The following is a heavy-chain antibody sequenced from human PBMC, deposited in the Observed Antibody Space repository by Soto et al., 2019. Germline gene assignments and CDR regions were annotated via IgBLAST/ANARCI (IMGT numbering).Heavy chain of an antibody. CDR3: ARGFYFAF. CDR2: INRSGSTI. J-gene: IGHJ4*02. CDR1: GFSFNSHE. Sequence: EVQLVESGGGWVQPGGSLRLSCVASGFSFNSHEMNWVCQAPGKGPELVANINRSGSTIYYADSVKGRFTISRDNAKNSLYLQMNSLRVEDTAIYYCARGFYFAFWGQGTLVTVSS. D-gene: IGHD3-10*01. V-gene: IGHV3-48*03.